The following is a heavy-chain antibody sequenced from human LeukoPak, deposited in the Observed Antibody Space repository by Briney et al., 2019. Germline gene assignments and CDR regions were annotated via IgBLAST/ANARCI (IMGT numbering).Heavy chain of an antibody. V-gene: IGHV3-48*04. CDR1: GFTFSSYS. Sequence: PGGSLRLSCAASGFTFSSYSMNWVRQAPGKGLEWISYMSGFGSTIYYADSVKGRSTISRDNAKNSLYLQMNRLRAEDTAVYYCASSRYFDMDVWGQGTTVTVFS. CDR2: MSGFGSTI. D-gene: IGHD3-9*01. CDR3: ASSRYFDMDV. J-gene: IGHJ6*01.